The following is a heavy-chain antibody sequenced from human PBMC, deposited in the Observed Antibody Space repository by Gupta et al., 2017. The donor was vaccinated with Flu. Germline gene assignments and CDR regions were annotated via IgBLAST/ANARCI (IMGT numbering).Heavy chain of an antibody. V-gene: IGHV1-3*01. J-gene: IGHJ4*02. CDR2: INAGNGNT. Sequence: QVQLVQSGAEVKKPGASVKVSCKASGYTFTSYAMHWVRQAPGQRLEWMGWINAGNGNTKYSQKFQGRVTITRDTSASTAYMELSSLRSEDTAVYYCAREYLRDQGSDYWGQGTLVTVSS. CDR1: GYTFTSYA. CDR3: AREYLRDQGSDY. D-gene: IGHD3-9*01.